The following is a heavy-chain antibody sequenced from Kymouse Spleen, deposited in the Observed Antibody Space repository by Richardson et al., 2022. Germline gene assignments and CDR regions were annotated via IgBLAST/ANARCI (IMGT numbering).Heavy chain of an antibody. CDR2: ISSSSSTI. CDR1: GFTFSSYS. Sequence: EVQLVESGGGLVQPGGSLRLSCAASGFTFSSYSMNWVRQAPGKGLEWVSYISSSSSTIYYADSVKGRFTISRDNAKNSLYLQMNSLRDEDTAVYYCARDCSSTSCSPFDYWGQGTLVTVSS. D-gene: IGHD2-2*02. J-gene: IGHJ4*02. CDR3: ARDCSSTSCSPFDY. V-gene: IGHV3-48*02.